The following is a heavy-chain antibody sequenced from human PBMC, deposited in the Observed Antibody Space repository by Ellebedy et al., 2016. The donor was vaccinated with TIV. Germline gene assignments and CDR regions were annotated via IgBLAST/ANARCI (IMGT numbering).Heavy chain of an antibody. V-gene: IGHV1-46*01. CDR2: INPSGGST. CDR3: AREWLVRDYYYYYGMDV. CDR1: GYTFTSYY. J-gene: IGHJ6*02. D-gene: IGHD6-19*01. Sequence: AASVKVSCKASGYTFTSYYMHWVRQAPGQGLEWMGIINPSGGSTSYAQKFQGRVTMTRDTSTSTVYMALSSLRSEDTAVYYCAREWLVRDYYYYYGMDVWGQGTTVTVSS.